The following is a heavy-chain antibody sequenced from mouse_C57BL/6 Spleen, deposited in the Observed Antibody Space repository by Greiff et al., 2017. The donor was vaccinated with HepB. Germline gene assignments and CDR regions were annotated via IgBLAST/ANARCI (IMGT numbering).Heavy chain of an antibody. J-gene: IGHJ2*01. D-gene: IGHD3-2*02. V-gene: IGHV5-6*01. CDR2: ISSGGSYT. CDR1: GFTFSSYG. CDR3: ATKTAQATSYYFDY. Sequence: EVKLVESGGDLVKPGGSLKLSCAASGFTFSSYGMSWVRQTPDKRLEWVATISSGGSYTYYPDSVKGRFTISRDNAKNTLYLQLSSLKSEDTAMYYCATKTAQATSYYFDYWGQGTTLTVSS.